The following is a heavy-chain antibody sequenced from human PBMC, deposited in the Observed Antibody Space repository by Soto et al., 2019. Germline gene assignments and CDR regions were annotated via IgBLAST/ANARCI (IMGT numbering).Heavy chain of an antibody. V-gene: IGHV1-18*01. CDR3: ARDRGRSCICCSCPFDY. CDR2: ISTYDGNT. CDR1: GYSFTIYG. D-gene: IGHD3-3*02. J-gene: IGHJ4*02. Sequence: GAAVKVSCKASGYSFTIYGINWVLQAPGRGLEWMGWISTYDGNTNYAQNFQGRVSMARDTSTSTAYMELRSLRSDDTAVYYCARDRGRSCICCSCPFDYWGQGTLVTVSS.